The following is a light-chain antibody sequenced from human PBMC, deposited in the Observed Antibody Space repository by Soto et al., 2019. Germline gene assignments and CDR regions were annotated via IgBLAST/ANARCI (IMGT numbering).Light chain of an antibody. CDR2: EVT. CDR3: SSYAGSTAVVV. J-gene: IGLJ2*01. Sequence: QSALTQPASVSGSPGQSITISCTGTSSDVGGHKYVSWYQQHPDKAPKLIIYEVTKRPSGVSFRLSGSKSGNTASLTISGLQAEDEADYYCSSYAGSTAVVVFGGGTKVTVL. V-gene: IGLV2-23*02. CDR1: SSDVGGHKY.